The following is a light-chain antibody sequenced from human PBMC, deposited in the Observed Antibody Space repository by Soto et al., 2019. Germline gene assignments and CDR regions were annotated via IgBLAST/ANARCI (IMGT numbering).Light chain of an antibody. V-gene: IGLV2-14*01. J-gene: IGLJ1*01. Sequence: QSVLTQPASVSGSPGQSIAISCTGTSSDVGAYNYFSWYQQYPGKAPKVMIFYVSNRPSGVSNRFSGSKSDNTASLTISGLQAEDEADYYCNSFTTSGTYVFGTGTKVTVL. CDR1: SSDVGAYNY. CDR2: YVS. CDR3: NSFTTSGTYV.